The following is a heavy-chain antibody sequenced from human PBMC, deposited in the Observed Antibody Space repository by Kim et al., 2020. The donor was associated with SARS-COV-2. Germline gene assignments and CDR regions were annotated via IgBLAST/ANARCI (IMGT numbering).Heavy chain of an antibody. CDR1: GFTFSSYG. Sequence: GGSLRLSCAASGFTFSSYGMHWVRQAPGKGLEWVAVISYDGSNKYYADSVKGRFTISRDNSKNTLYLQMNSLRAEDTAVYYCAKESGRDGYNYFDVFFDYWGQGTLVTVSS. CDR3: AKESGRDGYNYFDVFFDY. CDR2: ISYDGSNK. V-gene: IGHV3-30*18. J-gene: IGHJ4*02. D-gene: IGHD5-12*01.